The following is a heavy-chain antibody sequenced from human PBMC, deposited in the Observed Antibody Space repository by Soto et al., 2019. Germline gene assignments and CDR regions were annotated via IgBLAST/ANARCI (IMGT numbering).Heavy chain of an antibody. CDR3: ARGYSSSPLFEDYCEY. V-gene: IGHV3-7*04. CDR2: INPDGSEK. Sequence: GGSLRLSCAASGFSFSCHWMTWVRQAPGKGLERAANINPDGSEKFSVEPVKGRFTISRDNTKNSLYLQMSRRRAEDTAVYFCARGYSSSPLFEDYCEYWGQEALVTVAS. CDR1: GFSFSCHW. J-gene: IGHJ4*02. D-gene: IGHD6-13*01.